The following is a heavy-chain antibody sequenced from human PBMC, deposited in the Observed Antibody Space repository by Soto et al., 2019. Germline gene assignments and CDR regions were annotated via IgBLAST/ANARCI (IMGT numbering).Heavy chain of an antibody. Sequence: QVQLQESGPGLVEPSQTLSLTCTVSSGSISGGGYYWSWIRQHPGKGLEWIGYIYHSGTTYYNPSLKSRLNISVDTSKTQLSMKLSSVTAADTDVYYCARAWTATAGWANWFDLWGQGTLVTVSS. J-gene: IGHJ5*02. D-gene: IGHD6-13*01. CDR2: IYHSGTT. V-gene: IGHV4-31*03. CDR1: SGSISGGGYY. CDR3: ARAWTATAGWANWFDL.